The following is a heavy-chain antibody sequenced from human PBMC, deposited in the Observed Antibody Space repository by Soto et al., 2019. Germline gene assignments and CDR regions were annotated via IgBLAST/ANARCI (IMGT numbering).Heavy chain of an antibody. J-gene: IGHJ1*01. D-gene: IGHD1-1*01. CDR2: IIPIFGIT. Sequence: QAQLMQSGAEVKEPGSSVKVSCKASGGTFSGYAISWVRQAPGQGLEWLGGIIPIFGITNYAQKFQNRLTIAADESSATVYMDLRSLTSEDSAIYYCARDPRSITGTTSSEDFQHWGQGTQVSVS. CDR3: ARDPRSITGTTSSEDFQH. V-gene: IGHV1-69*01. CDR1: GGTFSGYA.